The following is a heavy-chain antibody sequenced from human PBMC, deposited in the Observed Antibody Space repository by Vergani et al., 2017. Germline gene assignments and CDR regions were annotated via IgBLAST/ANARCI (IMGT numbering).Heavy chain of an antibody. CDR1: GGSISSSSHF. CDR2: IYYSGST. CDR3: ARHDSGHYDSSYYGLDV. D-gene: IGHD3-16*01. Sequence: QLQLHKSGPGLVKPSETLSLTCTLSGGSISSSSHFWGWLRQTPGKGLEWIGSIYYSGSTYYHPSLKSRVSISVDTSKNQFSLKLSSVTAADSAVYYCARHDSGHYDSSYYGLDVWGQGTTVTVSS. V-gene: IGHV4-39*01. J-gene: IGHJ6*02.